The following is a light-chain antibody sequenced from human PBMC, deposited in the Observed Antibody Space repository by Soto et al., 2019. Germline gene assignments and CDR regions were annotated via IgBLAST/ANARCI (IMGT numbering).Light chain of an antibody. V-gene: IGKV1-5*01. Sequence: DIQMTQSPSTLSASVGDRVTITCRASQSISSWLAWYQQKPGKAPKLLIYDASSLESGVPSRFSGSGSGTEFTLTISSLQPDDFATYYCQQYNSYPRTVGQGTKLEIK. CDR2: DAS. CDR3: QQYNSYPRT. J-gene: IGKJ2*01. CDR1: QSISSW.